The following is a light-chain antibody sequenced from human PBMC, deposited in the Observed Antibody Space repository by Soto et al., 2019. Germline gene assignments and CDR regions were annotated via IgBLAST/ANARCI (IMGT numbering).Light chain of an antibody. CDR2: DVS. Sequence: QSVLTQPPSASGSPGQSVTISCTGTSSDVGGYNYVSWYQHHPGKAPKLMIYDVSKRPSGVPDRFSGSKSGNTASLTVSGLQAEDEADYYCSSYAGSNNYVFGTGTKATV. CDR1: SSDVGGYNY. CDR3: SSYAGSNNYV. V-gene: IGLV2-8*01. J-gene: IGLJ1*01.